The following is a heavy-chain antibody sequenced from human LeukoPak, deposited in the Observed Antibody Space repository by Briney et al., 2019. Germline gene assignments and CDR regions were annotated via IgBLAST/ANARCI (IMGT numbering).Heavy chain of an antibody. Sequence: GGTLRRSCEASGVTFSHIGRAWVRQAPGKGLEWVSSIHPNGVNTHYAESVRGRFTISGDNSKNTLFLQMNSLRVEDTATYYCAKALYDSPLTGDPWGQGTLVTVSS. CDR2: IHPNGVNT. CDR3: AKALYDSPLTGDP. CDR1: GVTFSHIG. V-gene: IGHV3-23*01. J-gene: IGHJ5*02. D-gene: IGHD3-22*01.